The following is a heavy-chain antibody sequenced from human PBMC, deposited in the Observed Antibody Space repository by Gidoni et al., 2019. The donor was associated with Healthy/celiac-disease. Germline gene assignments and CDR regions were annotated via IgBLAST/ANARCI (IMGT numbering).Heavy chain of an antibody. V-gene: IGHV4-31*03. J-gene: IGHJ4*02. CDR1: GGSISSGGYY. Sequence: SLTCTVSGGSISSGGYYWSWIRQHPGKGLEWIGYIYYSGSTYYNPSLKSRVTKSVDTSKNQFSLKLSSVTAADTAVYYCARDPPYDSSGYYYYGERIWGQGTLVTVSS. D-gene: IGHD3-22*01. CDR2: IYYSGST. CDR3: ARDPPYDSSGYYYYGERI.